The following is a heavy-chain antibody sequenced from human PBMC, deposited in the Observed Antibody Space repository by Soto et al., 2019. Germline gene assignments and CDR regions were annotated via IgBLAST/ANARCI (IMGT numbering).Heavy chain of an antibody. Sequence: QVQLVQSGAEEKKPGASVKVSCKASGYTFTSYAMHWVRQAPGQRLEWMGWINAGNGNTKYSQKFQGRVTITRDTSASTADMELSSPRSEDTAVYYCAGSFVAVTALDYWGQGTLVIVSS. D-gene: IGHD2-21*02. CDR3: AGSFVAVTALDY. CDR2: INAGNGNT. CDR1: GYTFTSYA. V-gene: IGHV1-3*05. J-gene: IGHJ4*02.